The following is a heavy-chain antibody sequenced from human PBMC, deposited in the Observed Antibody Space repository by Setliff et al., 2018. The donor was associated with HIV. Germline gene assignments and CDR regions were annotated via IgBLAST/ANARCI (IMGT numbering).Heavy chain of an antibody. CDR2: MNPDSGNT. Sequence: GASVKVSCKASGYTSTSYDINWVRQATGQGLEWMGWMNPDSGNTGSAQNFQGRLTITWNTSISTAYMELGSLGFDDTAVYFCARTRSGGSSVYYYYYMDVWGQGTEVTVSS. V-gene: IGHV1-8*01. D-gene: IGHD2-15*01. J-gene: IGHJ6*03. CDR1: GYTSTSYD. CDR3: ARTRSGGSSVYYYYYMDV.